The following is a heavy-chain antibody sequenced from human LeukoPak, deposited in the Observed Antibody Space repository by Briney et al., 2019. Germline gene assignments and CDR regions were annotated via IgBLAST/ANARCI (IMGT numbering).Heavy chain of an antibody. Sequence: PSETLSLTCTVSGGSISSSSYYWGWIRQPPGKGLEWIGSIYYSGSTYYNPSLKSRVTISVDTSKNQFSLKLSSVTAADTAVYYCARDLGSPEGYWGQGTLVTVSS. CDR1: GGSISSSSYY. CDR3: ARDLGSPEGY. J-gene: IGHJ4*02. V-gene: IGHV4-39*07. D-gene: IGHD1-14*01. CDR2: IYYSGST.